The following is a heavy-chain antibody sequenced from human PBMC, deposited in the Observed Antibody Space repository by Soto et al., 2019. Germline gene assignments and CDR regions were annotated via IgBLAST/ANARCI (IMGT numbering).Heavy chain of an antibody. CDR3: PRHAGLERRGYYPN. V-gene: IGHV5-51*01. CDR1: GYSFSNYC. CDR2: IYPGDSDI. D-gene: IGHD3-3*01. J-gene: IGHJ4*02. Sequence: VESLKISCKGSGYSFSNYCIGWVRQMPGKGLEWMGIIYPGDSDIRYNPSSQGQVTMSTDRSISTAYLQWRSLKASDTAIYYCPRHAGLERRGYYPNWGQGTL.